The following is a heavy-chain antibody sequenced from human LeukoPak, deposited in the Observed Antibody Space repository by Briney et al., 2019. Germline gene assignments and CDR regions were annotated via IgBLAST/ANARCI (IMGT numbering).Heavy chain of an antibody. V-gene: IGHV3-23*01. Sequence: GGSLRLSCAASGFTVSSNYMSWVRQAPGKGLEWVSAISGSGGSTYYADSVKGRFTISRDNSKNTLYLQMNSLRAEDTAVYYCAKEGYYYACGDYRYWGQGTLVTVSS. CDR3: AKEGYYYACGDYRY. CDR1: GFTVSSNY. CDR2: ISGSGGST. D-gene: IGHD2-21*02. J-gene: IGHJ4*02.